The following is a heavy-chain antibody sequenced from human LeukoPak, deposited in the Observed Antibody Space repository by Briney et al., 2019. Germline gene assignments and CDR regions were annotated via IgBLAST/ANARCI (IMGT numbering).Heavy chain of an antibody. J-gene: IGHJ5*02. Sequence: SETLSLTCTVSGGSISSSSYYWGWLRQPPGTGLEGVGSIYYSGSTYYNPSLKSRVTISVDTSKNQFSLKLSSVTAADTAVYYCAREVPVLRYFDWLFLGGKNWFDPWGQGTLVTVSS. CDR1: GGSISSSSYY. V-gene: IGHV4-39*07. CDR3: AREVPVLRYFDWLFLGGKNWFDP. D-gene: IGHD3-9*01. CDR2: IYYSGST.